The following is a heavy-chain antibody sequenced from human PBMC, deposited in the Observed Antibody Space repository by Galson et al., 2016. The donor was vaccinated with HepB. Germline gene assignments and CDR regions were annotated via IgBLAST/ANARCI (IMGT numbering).Heavy chain of an antibody. CDR1: GDSVSSNSAG. D-gene: IGHD7-27*01. Sequence: CAISGDSVSSNSAGWYWIRQSPSRGLEWLGRTYYRSEWHFDYAESVKSRININPDTAKNQFSLQLNSVNPENTAIYYCARSYLLGRGFGSWGQGTLVTVSS. CDR3: ARSYLLGRGFGS. V-gene: IGHV6-1*01. CDR2: TYYRSEWHF. J-gene: IGHJ4*02.